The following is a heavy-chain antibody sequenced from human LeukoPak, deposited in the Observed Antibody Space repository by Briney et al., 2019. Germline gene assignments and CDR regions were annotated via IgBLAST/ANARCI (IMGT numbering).Heavy chain of an antibody. CDR3: AREPEVNDYVWGSYRGPSTDDY. J-gene: IGHJ4*02. CDR2: INTNTGNP. D-gene: IGHD3-16*02. CDR1: GYIFTRHG. V-gene: IGHV7-4-1*02. Sequence: ASVKVSCKASGYIFTRHGINWVRQAPGQGLEWMGWINTNTGNPTYAQGFTGRFDFSLDTSVSTAYPQISSLKAEDTAVYYCAREPEVNDYVWGSYRGPSTDDYWGQGTLVTVSS.